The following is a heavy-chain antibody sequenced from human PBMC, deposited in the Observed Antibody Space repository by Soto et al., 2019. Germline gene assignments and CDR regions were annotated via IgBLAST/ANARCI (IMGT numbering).Heavy chain of an antibody. CDR3: ARSPHGEWLVPQPFDY. J-gene: IGHJ4*02. Sequence: QVTLKESGPVLVKPTETLTLTCTVSGFSLSNARMGVSWIRQPPGKALEWLAHIFSNDEKSYSTSLKSRLTTSKHTSNIQVVLTMTNMDPVDTATYYCARSPHGEWLVPQPFDYWGQGTLVTVSS. V-gene: IGHV2-26*01. CDR1: GFSLSNARMG. CDR2: IFSNDEK. D-gene: IGHD6-19*01.